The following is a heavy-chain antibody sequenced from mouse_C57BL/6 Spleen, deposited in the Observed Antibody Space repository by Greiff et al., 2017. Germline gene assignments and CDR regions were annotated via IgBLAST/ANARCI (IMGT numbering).Heavy chain of an antibody. J-gene: IGHJ3*02. CDR1: GYAFSSSW. D-gene: IGHD1-1*01. CDR2: IYPGDGDT. CDR3: ALITTVVPPEFSY. Sequence: QVQLQQSGPELVKPGASVKISCKASGYAFSSSWMNWVKQRPGKGLEWIGRIYPGDGDTNYNGKFKGKATLTADKSSSTAYMQLSSLTSEDSAVYFGALITTVVPPEFSYWGQGTLVTVSA. V-gene: IGHV1-82*01.